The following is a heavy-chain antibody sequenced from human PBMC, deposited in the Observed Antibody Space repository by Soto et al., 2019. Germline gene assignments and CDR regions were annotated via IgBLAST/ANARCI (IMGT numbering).Heavy chain of an antibody. J-gene: IGHJ1*01. CDR3: ARDGVESGYPEYFQH. CDR2: IYSGGST. CDR1: GFTVSSNY. V-gene: IGHV3-53*01. D-gene: IGHD3-22*01. Sequence: EVQLVESGGGLIQPGGSLRLSCAASGFTVSSNYMSWVRQAPGKGLEWVSVIYSGGSTYYADSVKGRFTISRDNSKNTLYLQMNSLSAEDTAVYYCARDGVESGYPEYFQHWGQGTLVTVSS.